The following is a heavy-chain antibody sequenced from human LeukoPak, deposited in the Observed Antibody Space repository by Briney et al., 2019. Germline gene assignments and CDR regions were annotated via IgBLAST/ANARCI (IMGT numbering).Heavy chain of an antibody. V-gene: IGHV5-51*01. D-gene: IGHD3-22*01. CDR3: ARQVSEYYDSSGYYADY. J-gene: IGHJ4*02. CDR1: GYSFTSYW. Sequence: GESLKISCKGSGYSFTSYWIGWVRQMPGKGLEWMGIIYPGDSDTRYSPSFQGQVTISADKSISTAYLQWSSLKASDTAMYYCARQVSEYYDSSGYYADYWGQGTLVTVSS. CDR2: IYPGDSDT.